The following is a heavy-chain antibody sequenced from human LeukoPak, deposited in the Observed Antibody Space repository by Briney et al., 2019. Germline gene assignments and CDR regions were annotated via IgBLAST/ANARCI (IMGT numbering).Heavy chain of an antibody. CDR2: ISSDGSSA. J-gene: IGHJ4*02. V-gene: IGHV3-74*01. CDR3: ARTRRYCSSTSCYGPHYFDY. Sequence: GGSLRLSCAASGFTFSYYWMHWVRQAPGKGLVWVSRISSDGSSASYADSLKGRFTMSRDNAKNSLYLQMNSLRAEDTAVYYCARTRRYCSSTSCYGPHYFDYWGQGTLVTVSS. CDR1: GFTFSYYW. D-gene: IGHD2-2*01.